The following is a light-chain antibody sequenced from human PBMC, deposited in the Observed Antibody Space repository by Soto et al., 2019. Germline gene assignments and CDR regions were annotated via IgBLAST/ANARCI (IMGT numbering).Light chain of an antibody. J-gene: IGKJ4*01. CDR3: QQYNNWPELT. CDR2: GAS. V-gene: IGKV3D-15*01. CDR1: QSVSSN. Sequence: EIVMTQSPATLSVSPGERATLSCRASQSVSSNLAWYQQKPGQAPRLLIYGASTRATGIPARFSGSGSGTEFNLTISSLQSEDFAVYYCQQYNNWPELTFGGGTKV.